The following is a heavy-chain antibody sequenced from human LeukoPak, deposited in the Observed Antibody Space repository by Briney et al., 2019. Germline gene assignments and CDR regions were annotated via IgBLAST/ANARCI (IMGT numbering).Heavy chain of an antibody. CDR1: GFSFSSYA. CDR3: AKDDDWGRYKH. CDR2: MSSSDDGR. Sequence: AGGSLRLSCATSGFSFSSYAMSWVRQAPGKGLEWVSAMSSSDDGRYYAASVRGRFTISRDTSRSTLYLQMNSLRAEDAAVYYCAKDDDWGRYKHWGQGTLVTVSS. J-gene: IGHJ1*01. D-gene: IGHD3-16*01. V-gene: IGHV3-23*01.